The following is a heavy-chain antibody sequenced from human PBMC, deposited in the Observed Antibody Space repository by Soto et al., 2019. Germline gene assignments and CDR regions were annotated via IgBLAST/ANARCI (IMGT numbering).Heavy chain of an antibody. Sequence: TLSLTCAISGDSVSSKSAGWNLIRHSPSRGLEWLGRTYYRSKWYNEYAVSVKGRITINPDTSKNQFSLQLNSVTPEDTALYYCARAGQWLFDYWGQGTLVTSPQ. V-gene: IGHV6-1*01. D-gene: IGHD6-19*01. CDR3: ARAGQWLFDY. J-gene: IGHJ4*02. CDR1: GDSVSSKSAG. CDR2: TYYRSKWYN.